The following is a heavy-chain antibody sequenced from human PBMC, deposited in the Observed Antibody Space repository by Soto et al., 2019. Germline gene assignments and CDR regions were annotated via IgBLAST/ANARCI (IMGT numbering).Heavy chain of an antibody. CDR1: GGSISSSNW. CDR3: ARRWGEGRVDY. Sequence: QVPLQESGPGLVKPSGTLSLTCAVSGGSISSSNWWSWVRQPPGKGLQWIGEIYHSGSTNYIPSLKXLXTXSXYKARNQFSLKLSSVTAADTAVYYCARRWGEGRVDYWGQGTLVTVSS. CDR2: IYHSGST. J-gene: IGHJ4*02. V-gene: IGHV4-4*02. D-gene: IGHD3-10*01.